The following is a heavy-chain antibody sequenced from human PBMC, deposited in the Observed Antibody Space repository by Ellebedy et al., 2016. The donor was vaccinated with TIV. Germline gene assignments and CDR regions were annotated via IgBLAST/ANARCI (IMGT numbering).Heavy chain of an antibody. Sequence: ASVKVSCXASGYTFTSYAMHWVRQAPGQRLEWMGWINAGNGNTKYSQKFQGRVTITRDTSASTAYMELSSLRSEDTAVYYCARDPVHLRITMVRGTNGGYFDYWGQGTLVTVSS. CDR2: INAGNGNT. CDR3: ARDPVHLRITMVRGTNGGYFDY. CDR1: GYTFTSYA. D-gene: IGHD3-10*01. J-gene: IGHJ4*02. V-gene: IGHV1-3*01.